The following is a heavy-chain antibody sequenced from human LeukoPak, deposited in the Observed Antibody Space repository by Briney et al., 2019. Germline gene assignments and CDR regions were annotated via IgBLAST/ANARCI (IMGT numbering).Heavy chain of an antibody. Sequence: SETLSLTCTVSGGSISSGSYYWSWIRQPAGKGLEWIGRIYTSGSTNYNPSLKSRVTISVDTSKNQFSLKLSSVTAADTAVYYCARNPYYDFWSGYYFDYWGQGTLVTVSS. V-gene: IGHV4-61*02. CDR3: ARNPYYDFWSGYYFDY. CDR2: IYTSGST. D-gene: IGHD3-3*01. J-gene: IGHJ4*02. CDR1: GGSISSGSYY.